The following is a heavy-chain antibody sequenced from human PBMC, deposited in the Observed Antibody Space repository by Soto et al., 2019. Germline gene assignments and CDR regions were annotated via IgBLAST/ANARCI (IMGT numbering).Heavy chain of an antibody. Sequence: ASVKVSCKASGYTFTGYYMHWVRQAPGQGLEWMGWINPNSGGTNYAQKFQGRVTMTRDTSISTAYMELSRLRSDDTAVYYCARHSKWELLAYYYYYYGMDVWGQGNTVTVSS. D-gene: IGHD1-26*01. CDR1: GYTFTGYY. CDR3: ARHSKWELLAYYYYYYGMDV. J-gene: IGHJ6*02. CDR2: INPNSGGT. V-gene: IGHV1-2*02.